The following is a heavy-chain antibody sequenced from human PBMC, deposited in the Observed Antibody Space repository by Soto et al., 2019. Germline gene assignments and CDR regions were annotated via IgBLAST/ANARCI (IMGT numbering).Heavy chain of an antibody. J-gene: IGHJ5*01. CDR2: IYKSATT. Sequence: SETLSLTCSVSGDSISNLDYFWAWIRQPPGQALEYIGYIYKSATTYYNPSFESRVAISVDTSKSEFSLNVTSVTAADTAVYFCARGRYCLTGRCFPNWYDSWGQGALVTVSS. CDR3: ARGRYCLTGRCFPNWYDS. D-gene: IGHD7-27*01. V-gene: IGHV4-30-4*01. CDR1: GDSISNLDYF.